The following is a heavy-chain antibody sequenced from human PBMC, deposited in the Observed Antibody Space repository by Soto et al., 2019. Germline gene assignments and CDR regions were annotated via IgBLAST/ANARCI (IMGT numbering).Heavy chain of an antibody. CDR2: IKQDESEK. CDR1: GFTFSSYW. CDR3: ARGDYFDRRFDY. Sequence: GGSLRLSCATSGFTFSSYWMSWVRQPPGKGLEWVATIKQDESEKYYVDSVKGRFTVSRDNAKNSLYLQMNTLRAEDTAVYYCARGDYFDRRFDYWGQGALVTVSS. J-gene: IGHJ4*02. D-gene: IGHD3-22*01. V-gene: IGHV3-7*03.